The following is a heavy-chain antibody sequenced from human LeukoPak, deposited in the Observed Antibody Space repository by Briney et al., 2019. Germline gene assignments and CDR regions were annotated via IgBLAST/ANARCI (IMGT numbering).Heavy chain of an antibody. CDR3: ARSRDAAFDI. V-gene: IGHV3-74*01. D-gene: IGHD2-2*01. CDR1: GFTFSRYW. CDR2: INSDGSST. J-gene: IGHJ3*02. Sequence: GESLKISCAASGFTFSRYWMHWVRQTPGKGLVWVSRINSDGSSTRYADSVKGRFTIARDNTRNTLYLQMNSLRSEDTAVYYCARSRDAAFDIWGRGTMVTVSS.